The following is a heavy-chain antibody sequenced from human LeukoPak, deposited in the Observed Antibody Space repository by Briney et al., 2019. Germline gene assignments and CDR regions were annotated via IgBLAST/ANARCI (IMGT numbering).Heavy chain of an antibody. Sequence: ASVKVSCKASGGTFNNYAISWVRQAPGQGFEWMGRIIPILSSANYAQKFQDRVTITADKSTSTAYMELSSLTSEDTAVYYCAKLQSDGLRTYYGMDVWGQGTTVTVSS. CDR2: IIPILSSA. CDR3: AKLQSDGLRTYYGMDV. CDR1: GGTFNNYA. V-gene: IGHV1-69*04. D-gene: IGHD4-23*01. J-gene: IGHJ6*02.